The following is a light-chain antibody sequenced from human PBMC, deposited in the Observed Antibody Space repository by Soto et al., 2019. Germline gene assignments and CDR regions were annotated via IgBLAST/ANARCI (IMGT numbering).Light chain of an antibody. J-gene: IGKJ2*01. CDR1: QSVLYSSNSKNY. CDR2: WAS. Sequence: DIVLTQSPDSLAVSLGERATINCKSRQSVLYSSNSKNYLAWYQQKPGQPPKLLIYWASTRESGVPDRFSGSGSETGFTLNNSSLEGGDVAVYFFYQNFLTPYTFGQGTKLEIK. CDR3: YQNFLTPYT. V-gene: IGKV4-1*01.